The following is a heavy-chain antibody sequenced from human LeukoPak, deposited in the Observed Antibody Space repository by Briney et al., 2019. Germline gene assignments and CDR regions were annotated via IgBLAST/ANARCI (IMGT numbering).Heavy chain of an antibody. V-gene: IGHV3-21*01. CDR1: GFTFSSYS. J-gene: IGHJ4*02. CDR3: ARGRLTMVRGVTSYFDY. D-gene: IGHD3-10*01. Sequence: PGGSLRLSCAASGFTFSSYSMTWVRQAPGKGLEWVSSISSSSSYIYYADSVKGRFTISRDNAKNSLYLQMNSLRAEDTAVYYCARGRLTMVRGVTSYFDYWGQGTLVAVSS. CDR2: ISSSSSYI.